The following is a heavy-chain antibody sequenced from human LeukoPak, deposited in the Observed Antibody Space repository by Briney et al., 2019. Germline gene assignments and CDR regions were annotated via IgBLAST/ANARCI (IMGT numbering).Heavy chain of an antibody. CDR2: ISYDGSNK. Sequence: SCKASGYTFTNYAISWVRQAPGKGLEWVAVISYDGSNKYYADSVKGRFTISRDNSKNTLYLQMNSLRAEDTAVYYCARDETYSSSWYGGAYWGQGTLVTVSS. CDR3: ARDETYSSSWYGGAY. V-gene: IGHV3-30-3*01. CDR1: GYTFTNYA. D-gene: IGHD6-13*01. J-gene: IGHJ4*02.